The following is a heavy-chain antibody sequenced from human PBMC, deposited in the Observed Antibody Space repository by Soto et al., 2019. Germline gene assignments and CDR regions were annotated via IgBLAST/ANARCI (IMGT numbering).Heavy chain of an antibody. CDR3: ARAYTIAARTPFQH. Sequence: GGSLRLSCAASGFTFSDYYMSWIRQAPGKGLEWVSYISSSGSTIYYADSVKGRFTISRDNAKNSLYLQMNSLRAEDTAVYYCARAYTIAARTPFQHWGQGTLVTVSS. CDR1: GFTFSDYY. J-gene: IGHJ1*01. CDR2: ISSSGSTI. D-gene: IGHD6-6*01. V-gene: IGHV3-11*01.